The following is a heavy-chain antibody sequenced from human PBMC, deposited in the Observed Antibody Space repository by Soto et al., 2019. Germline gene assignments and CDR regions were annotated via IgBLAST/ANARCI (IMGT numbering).Heavy chain of an antibody. V-gene: IGHV3-7*01. Sequence: WGSLRLSCAASGFTFSSYWMSWVRQAPGKGLEWVANIKQDGSEKYYVDSVKGRFTISRDNAKNSLYLQMNSLRAEDTAVYYCARVYDFWSSYYPYYFGYWGQGTLVTVSS. D-gene: IGHD3-3*01. CDR3: ARVYDFWSSYYPYYFGY. J-gene: IGHJ4*02. CDR2: IKQDGSEK. CDR1: GFTFSSYW.